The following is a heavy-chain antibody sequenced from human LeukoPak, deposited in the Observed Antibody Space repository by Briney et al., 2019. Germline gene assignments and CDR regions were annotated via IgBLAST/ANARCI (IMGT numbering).Heavy chain of an antibody. CDR2: ISSSSSYI. CDR3: ARAGGVPITGSGYPNWFDP. J-gene: IGHJ5*02. V-gene: IGHV3-21*01. CDR1: GFTFSSYT. Sequence: GGSLRLSCAASGFTFSSYTMNWVRQAPGKGLEWVSSISSSSSYIYYADSVKGRFTISRDNAKNSLYLQMNNLRAEDTAVYYCARAGGVPITGSGYPNWFDPWGQGTLVTVSS. D-gene: IGHD3-22*01.